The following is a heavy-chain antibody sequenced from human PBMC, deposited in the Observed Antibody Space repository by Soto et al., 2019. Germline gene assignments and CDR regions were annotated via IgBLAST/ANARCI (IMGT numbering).Heavy chain of an antibody. CDR1: GYTFTSYY. CDR3: ARGYLYYDFWSGYSDKFYFDY. Sequence: GASVKVSCKASGYTFTSYYMHWVRQAPGQGLEWMGIINPSGGSTSYAQKFQGRVTMTRDTSTSTVYMELSSLRSEDTAVYYCARGYLYYDFWSGYSDKFYFDYWGQGTLVTVSS. V-gene: IGHV1-46*01. CDR2: INPSGGST. D-gene: IGHD3-3*01. J-gene: IGHJ4*02.